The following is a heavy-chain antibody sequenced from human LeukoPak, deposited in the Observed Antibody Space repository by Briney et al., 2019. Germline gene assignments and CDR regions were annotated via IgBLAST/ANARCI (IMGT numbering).Heavy chain of an antibody. CDR1: GYTFTEYY. D-gene: IGHD2-21*01. CDR2: INPNNGDT. Sequence: GASVKVSCEASGYTFTEYYMHWLRQAPGQGLEWVGWINPNNGDTYYAQRFQDRVTMTRDTSISTAYMDLSRLRSDDMSLYYGARGPFPYRFLDLWGRGTLVTVSS. J-gene: IGHJ2*01. CDR3: ARGPFPYRFLDL. V-gene: IGHV1-2*02.